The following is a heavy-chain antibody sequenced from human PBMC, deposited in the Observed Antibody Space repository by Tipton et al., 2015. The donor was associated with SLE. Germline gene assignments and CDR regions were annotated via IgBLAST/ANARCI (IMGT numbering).Heavy chain of an antibody. CDR2: IKSKNDGGAI. J-gene: IGHJ4*02. D-gene: IGHD4-11*01. Sequence: SLRLSCAASGSSEFAFKNAWMNWVRQAPGKGLEWIGRIKSKNDGGAIDYSAPVTGRFTISRDDSKGTWYLEMNSLKIEDTAVYYCAKSGTHINYSNWGFDYWGQGILVTVSS. CDR1: GSSEFAFKNAW. V-gene: IGHV3-15*01. CDR3: AKSGTHINYSNWGFDY.